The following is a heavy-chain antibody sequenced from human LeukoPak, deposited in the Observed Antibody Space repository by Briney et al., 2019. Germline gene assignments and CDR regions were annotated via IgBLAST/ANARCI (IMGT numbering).Heavy chain of an antibody. CDR1: GYTFTGYY. CDR2: INPNSGGT. J-gene: IGHJ4*02. D-gene: IGHD3-22*01. CDR3: ARDHNIYDSSGYYPDY. V-gene: IGHV1-2*02. Sequence: GASVKVSCKASGYTFTGYYMHWVRQAPGQGLEWMGWINPNSGGTNYAQKFQGRVTMTRDTSISTAYMELSRLRSDDTAVYYCARDHNIYDSSGYYPDYWGQGTLVTVSS.